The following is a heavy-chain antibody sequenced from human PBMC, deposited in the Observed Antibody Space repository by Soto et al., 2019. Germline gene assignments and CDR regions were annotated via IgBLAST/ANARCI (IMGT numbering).Heavy chain of an antibody. D-gene: IGHD3-22*01. CDR1: GGSFSGYY. V-gene: IGHV4-34*01. CDR3: ARESWWVVINLFDP. Sequence: PSETLSLTCAVYGGSFSGYYWSWIRQPPGKGLEWIGEINHSGSTNYNPSLKSRVTISVDTSKNQFSLKLSSVTAADTAVYYCARESWWVVINLFDPRGQGNLVTVSS. J-gene: IGHJ5*01. CDR2: INHSGST.